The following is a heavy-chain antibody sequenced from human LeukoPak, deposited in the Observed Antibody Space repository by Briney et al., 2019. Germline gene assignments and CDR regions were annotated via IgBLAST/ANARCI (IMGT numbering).Heavy chain of an antibody. CDR2: ISAGSSFT. J-gene: IGHJ4*02. CDR3: ARGHISATGRFDY. CDR1: GFTFSGYP. Sequence: PGKSLRLSCAASGFTFSGYPIHWVRQAPGKGLEWLSYISAGSSFTKYADSVKGRSTISRDNSKNSLYLQMNSLTAEDTAVYYCARGHISATGRFDYWGQGTLVTVSS. V-gene: IGHV3-21*05. D-gene: IGHD6-13*01.